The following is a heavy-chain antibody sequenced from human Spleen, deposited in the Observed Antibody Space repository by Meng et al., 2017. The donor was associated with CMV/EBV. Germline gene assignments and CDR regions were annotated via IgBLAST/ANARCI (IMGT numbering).Heavy chain of an antibody. CDR3: ARGRGRYCSSTSCYTFDD. V-gene: IGHV1-69*05. J-gene: IGHJ4*02. CDR1: FSSYG. D-gene: IGHD2-2*02. Sequence: FSSYGINGVRKAPGKGLEWMGGSIPIFGTANYAQKFQGRVTLTTDESTSTVFMELSSLRFEDTAVYYCARGRGRYCSSTSCYTFDDWGQGTLVTVSS. CDR2: SIPIFGTA.